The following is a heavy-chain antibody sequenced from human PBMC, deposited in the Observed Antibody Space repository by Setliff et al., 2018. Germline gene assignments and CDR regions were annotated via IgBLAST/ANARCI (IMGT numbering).Heavy chain of an antibody. V-gene: IGHV1-2*02. Sequence: ASVKVSCKASGYTFTAYYIHWVRQAPGQGLEWMGWINPNAGNINYIQKFQGRVTMTRDTSISTAFMQLSSLRSEDTAVYYCVREGVDSRSSTDYRYYMDVWGKGTTVTVLL. D-gene: IGHD3-22*01. CDR2: INPNAGNI. CDR1: GYTFTAYY. J-gene: IGHJ6*03. CDR3: VREGVDSRSSTDYRYYMDV.